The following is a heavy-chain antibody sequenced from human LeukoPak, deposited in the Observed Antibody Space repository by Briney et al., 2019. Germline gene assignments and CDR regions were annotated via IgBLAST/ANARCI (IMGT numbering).Heavy chain of an antibody. V-gene: IGHV3-23*01. Sequence: GGSLRLSCEASGFTFSNYAMSWVRQAPGKGLECVSPISGSGGSTYYRDSVRGRFTVSRDNSKNTLYLQMNSLRAEDTAVYYCAKSPAGSSWPSIDYWGQGTLVTVSS. D-gene: IGHD6-13*01. CDR1: GFTFSNYA. J-gene: IGHJ4*02. CDR3: AKSPAGSSWPSIDY. CDR2: ISGSGGST.